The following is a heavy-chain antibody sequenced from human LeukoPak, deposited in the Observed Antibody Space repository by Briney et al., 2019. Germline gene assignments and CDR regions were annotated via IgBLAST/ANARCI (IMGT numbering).Heavy chain of an antibody. D-gene: IGHD4-11*01. J-gene: IGHJ6*03. Sequence: GGSLRLSCAASGFTVSSNYMSWVRQAPGKGLEWVSVIYSGGSTYYADSVKGRFTISRDNSKNTLYLQMNSLRAEDTAVYYCARSHSPTYYYYYMDVWGKGTTVTVSS. CDR2: IYSGGST. CDR1: GFTVSSNY. V-gene: IGHV3-53*01. CDR3: ARSHSPTYYYYYMDV.